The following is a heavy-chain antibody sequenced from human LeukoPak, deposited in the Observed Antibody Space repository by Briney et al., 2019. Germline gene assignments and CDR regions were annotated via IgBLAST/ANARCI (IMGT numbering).Heavy chain of an antibody. V-gene: IGHV3-74*01. CDR1: GFSFSSSW. J-gene: IGHJ4*02. CDR2: IKGDGTST. Sequence: GGFLRLSCAASGFSFSSSWMHWVRQGPGKGLVSVSRIKGDGTSTTYADSVKGRFTISRDNAKNTLYLQMNSLRAEDTAIYYCARGLTALPRSTFDSWGQGTLVTVSS. D-gene: IGHD2-2*01. CDR3: ARGLTALPRSTFDS.